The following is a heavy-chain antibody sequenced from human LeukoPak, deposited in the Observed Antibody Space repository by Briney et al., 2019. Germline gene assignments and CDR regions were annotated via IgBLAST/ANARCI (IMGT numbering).Heavy chain of an antibody. CDR2: ISGSGGST. D-gene: IGHD5-12*01. CDR3: AKVPSMVATFWELDY. Sequence: GGSLRLSCAASGFTFSSYAMSWVRRAPGKGLEWVSAISGSGGSTYYADSVKGRFTISRDNSKNTLYLQVNSLRAEDTAVYYCAKVPSMVATFWELDYWGQGTLVTVSS. CDR1: GFTFSSYA. V-gene: IGHV3-23*01. J-gene: IGHJ4*02.